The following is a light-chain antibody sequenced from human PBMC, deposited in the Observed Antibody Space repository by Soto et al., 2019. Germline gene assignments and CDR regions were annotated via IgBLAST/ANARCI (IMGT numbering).Light chain of an antibody. CDR2: EAS. CDR3: QQYNGYSRT. V-gene: IGKV1-5*03. CDR1: QSISSW. J-gene: IGKJ1*01. Sequence: DLQMTQSPSTLSASVGDRITITCRASQSISSWLAWYQQKPGIAPKLLIYEASSLKSGVPSRFSGSGSGTEFSLTISSLQPDDFATYYCQQYNGYSRTFGQGTKVEIK.